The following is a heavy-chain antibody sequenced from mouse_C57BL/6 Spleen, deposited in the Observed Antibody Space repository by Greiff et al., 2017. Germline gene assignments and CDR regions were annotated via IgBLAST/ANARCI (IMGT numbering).Heavy chain of an antibody. CDR3: AREGGSYYCGSSYHWYFDV. J-gene: IGHJ1*03. V-gene: IGHV1-82*01. Sequence: QVQLQQSGPELVKPGASVKISCKASGYAFSSSWMNWVKQRPGKGLEWIGRIYPGDGDTNYNGKFKGKATLTADKSSSTAYMQLSSLTSEDSAVYFCAREGGSYYCGSSYHWYFDVWGTGTTLTVSS. D-gene: IGHD1-1*01. CDR1: GYAFSSSW. CDR2: IYPGDGDT.